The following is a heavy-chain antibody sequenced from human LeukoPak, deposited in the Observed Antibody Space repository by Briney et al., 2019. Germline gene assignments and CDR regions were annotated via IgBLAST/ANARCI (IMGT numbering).Heavy chain of an antibody. CDR2: LSFIDDSI. CDR1: GSTLRNNI. CDR3: GREGYTSGYAGAFDT. V-gene: IGHV3-23*01. J-gene: IGHJ3*02. Sequence: GGSLRLSCIASGSTLRNNIMTWVRQAPGKGLEWVSSLSFIDDSIYYADSVKGRFTISRDTSKNTLFLQMNSLIPEDTGVYYCGREGYTSGYAGAFDTWGQGTMVTVSS. D-gene: IGHD2-2*01.